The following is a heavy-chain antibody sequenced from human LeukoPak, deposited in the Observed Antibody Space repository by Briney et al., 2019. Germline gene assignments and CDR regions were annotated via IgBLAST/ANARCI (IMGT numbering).Heavy chain of an antibody. Sequence: GGSLRLSCTTSGFTFASLGMHWVRQAPGKGLEWVAFVEHDGTTKYYADSVKGRFSISRDNAKNSLYLQMNSLRAEDTAVYYCARDKIVGATHFDYWGQGTLVTVSS. CDR3: ARDKIVGATHFDY. J-gene: IGHJ4*02. D-gene: IGHD1-26*01. CDR1: GFTFASLG. V-gene: IGHV3-30*12. CDR2: VEHDGTTK.